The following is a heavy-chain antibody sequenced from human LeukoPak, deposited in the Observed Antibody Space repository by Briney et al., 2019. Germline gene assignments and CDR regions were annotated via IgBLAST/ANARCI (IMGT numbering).Heavy chain of an antibody. CDR3: ARDRTDIVVVVAATPADYGMDV. J-gene: IGHJ6*02. Sequence: GGSLRLSCAASGFTFSSYGMHWVRQAPGKGLEWVAVISYDGSNKYYADSVKGRFTISRDNSKNTLYLQMNSLRAEDTAVYYCARDRTDIVVVVAATPADYGMDVWGQGTTVTVSS. CDR1: GFTFSSYG. D-gene: IGHD2-15*01. CDR2: ISYDGSNK. V-gene: IGHV3-30*03.